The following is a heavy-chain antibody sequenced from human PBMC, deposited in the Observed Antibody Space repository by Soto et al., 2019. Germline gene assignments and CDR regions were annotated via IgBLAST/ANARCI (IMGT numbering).Heavy chain of an antibody. CDR1: GGSISSYY. CDR2: IYYSGST. Sequence: ETLSLTCTVSGGSISSYYWSWIRQPPGKGLEWIGYIYYSGSTNYNPSLKSRVTISVDTSKNQFSLKLSSVTAADTAVYYCARDRPLAGGYSYGLDYYYMDVWGKGTTVTVSS. D-gene: IGHD5-18*01. V-gene: IGHV4-59*01. J-gene: IGHJ6*03. CDR3: ARDRPLAGGYSYGLDYYYMDV.